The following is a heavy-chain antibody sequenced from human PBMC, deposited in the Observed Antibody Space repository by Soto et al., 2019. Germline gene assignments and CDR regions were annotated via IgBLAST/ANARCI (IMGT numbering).Heavy chain of an antibody. CDR3: GRDPGWGLAFDI. D-gene: IGHD6-19*01. J-gene: IGHJ3*02. Sequence: QSQTLSLTCAISGDSVSSNSAAWSWIRQSPSRGLEWLGRTYYRSRWFNHYAVSVKSRITVTPDTSKNQFSLQLNSVTPEDTAVYYCGRDPGWGLAFDIWGQGTMVTVSS. CDR1: GDSVSSNSAA. CDR2: TYYRSRWFN. V-gene: IGHV6-1*01.